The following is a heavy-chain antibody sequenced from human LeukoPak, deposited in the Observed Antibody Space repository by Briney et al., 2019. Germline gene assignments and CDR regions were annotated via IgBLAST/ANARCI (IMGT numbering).Heavy chain of an antibody. D-gene: IGHD3-3*01. CDR1: GFTFSSYA. J-gene: IGHJ4*02. Sequence: GGSLRLSCAASGFTFSSYAMSWVRQAPGKGLEWVSAIGGSGGSTYYANSVKGRFTISRDNSKNTLYLQMNSLRAEDTAVYYCAKLSSYYDFWSGYISFDYWGQGTLVTVSS. CDR2: IGGSGGST. V-gene: IGHV3-23*01. CDR3: AKLSSYYDFWSGYISFDY.